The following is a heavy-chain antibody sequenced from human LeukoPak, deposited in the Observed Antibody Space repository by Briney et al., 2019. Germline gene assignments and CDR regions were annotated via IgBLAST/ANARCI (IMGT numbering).Heavy chain of an antibody. CDR1: GISLSNYG. CDR3: AKRGVVIRGILVIGYHQEAYHYDF. J-gene: IGHJ4*02. D-gene: IGHD3-10*01. Sequence: GGSLRLSCVVSGISLSNYGMTWVRQAPGKGLDWVSYIGKRGGSTTYADSVKGRFTISRDTSLNTLYLQMNNLRAEDTAVYFCAKRGVVIRGILVIGYHQEAYHYDFWGQGVLVTVSS. V-gene: IGHV3-23*01. CDR2: IGKRGGST.